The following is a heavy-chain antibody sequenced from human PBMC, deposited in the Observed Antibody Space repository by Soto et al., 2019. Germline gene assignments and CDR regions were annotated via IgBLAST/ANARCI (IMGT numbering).Heavy chain of an antibody. CDR1: GGTFSSYA. CDR3: ARYWWSIAVRRGAFDI. J-gene: IGHJ3*02. Sequence: QVQLVQSGAEVKKPGSSVKVSCKASGGTFSSYAISWVRQAPGQGLEWMGGIIPIFGTANYAQKFQGRVTITADESTSTAYMELSSLRSEDTAVYYCARYWWSIAVRRGAFDIWGQGTMVTVSS. D-gene: IGHD6-6*01. V-gene: IGHV1-69*01. CDR2: IIPIFGTA.